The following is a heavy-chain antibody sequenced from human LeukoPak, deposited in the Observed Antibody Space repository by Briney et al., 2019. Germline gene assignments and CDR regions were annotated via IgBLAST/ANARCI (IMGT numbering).Heavy chain of an antibody. Sequence: GGSLRLSCAASGFSFSNYGMHWVRQAPGKGLEWVAFIRYDGSNKYYVDSVKGRFTISRDNSKNTLYLQMNSLRAEDTAVYYCARDDAFDIWGQGTMVTVSS. CDR3: ARDDAFDI. CDR1: GFSFSNYG. J-gene: IGHJ3*02. CDR2: IRYDGSNK. V-gene: IGHV3-30*02.